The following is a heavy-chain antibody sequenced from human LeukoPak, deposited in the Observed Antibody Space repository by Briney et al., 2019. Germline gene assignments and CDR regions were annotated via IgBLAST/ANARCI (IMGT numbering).Heavy chain of an antibody. V-gene: IGHV4-59*08. Sequence: PSETLSLTCTVSGGSISSYYWSWVRQPPGKGLEWIGYISYSGNTNYNPSLKSRVPISVDTSKNQFSLRLSSVTAADTAVYYCARQGGYIAPLALWGQGTLATASS. CDR2: ISYSGNT. J-gene: IGHJ4*02. CDR3: ARQGGYIAPLAL. D-gene: IGHD6-13*01. CDR1: GGSISSYY.